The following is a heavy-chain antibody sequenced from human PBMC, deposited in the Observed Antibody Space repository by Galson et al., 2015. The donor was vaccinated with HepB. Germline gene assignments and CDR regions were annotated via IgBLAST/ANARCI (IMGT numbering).Heavy chain of an antibody. D-gene: IGHD6-13*01. CDR2: IYYSGST. CDR1: GGSISSYY. V-gene: IGHV4-59*01. J-gene: IGHJ4*02. CDR3: ARTRVGSSWYDPFDY. Sequence: ETLSLTCTVSGGSISSYYWSWIRQPPGKGLEWIAYIYYSGSTNYNPSPKSRVTISIDTSKNQFSLKLSSVTAADTAVYYCARTRVGSSWYDPFDYWGQGTLVTVSS.